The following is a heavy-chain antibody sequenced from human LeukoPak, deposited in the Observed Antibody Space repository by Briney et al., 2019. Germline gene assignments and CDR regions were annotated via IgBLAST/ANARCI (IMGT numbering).Heavy chain of an antibody. CDR3: ARVQNYDFWSGYYTRYFQH. CDR1: GFTFSSYA. CDR2: ISGSGGST. V-gene: IGHV3-23*01. D-gene: IGHD3-3*01. J-gene: IGHJ1*01. Sequence: GGSLRLSCAASGFTFSSYAMSWVRQAPGKGLEWASAISGSGGSTYYADSVKGRFTISRDNSKNTLYLQMNSLRAEDTAVYYCARVQNYDFWSGYYTRYFQHWGQGTLVTVSS.